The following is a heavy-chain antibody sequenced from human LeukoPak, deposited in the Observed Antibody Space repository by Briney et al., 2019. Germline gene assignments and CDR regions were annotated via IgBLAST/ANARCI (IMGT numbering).Heavy chain of an antibody. CDR3: ARPNDYGDYRYFDL. D-gene: IGHD4-17*01. V-gene: IGHV3-30*13. Sequence: DSVKGRFSISRDNSRNRMYLQVSSLRPEDTAVYYCARPNDYGDYRYFDLWGRGTLVTVFS. J-gene: IGHJ2*01.